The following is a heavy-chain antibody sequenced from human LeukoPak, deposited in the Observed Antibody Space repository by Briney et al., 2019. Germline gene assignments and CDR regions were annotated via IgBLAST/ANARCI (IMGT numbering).Heavy chain of an antibody. V-gene: IGHV4-31*01. CDR3: ASSRDRIHYAAFDY. D-gene: IGHD4-17*01. Sequence: SETLSLTCTVSGGSTNTGGYYWNWIRQHPGKGLEWIGYIHYSGSTYYNPSRKSQVTISLDTSKNQFSLKLSSVTAADTAVYYCASSRDRIHYAAFDYWGQGTLVTVSS. J-gene: IGHJ4*02. CDR2: IHYSGST. CDR1: GGSTNTGGYY.